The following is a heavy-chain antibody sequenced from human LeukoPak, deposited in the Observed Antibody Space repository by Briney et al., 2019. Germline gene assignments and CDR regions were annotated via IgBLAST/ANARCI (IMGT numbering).Heavy chain of an antibody. V-gene: IGHV1-8*01. D-gene: IGHD5-18*01. J-gene: IGHJ4*02. CDR2: MNPNSGNT. CDR3: ARGPHVDVDTAMDPVDY. CDR1: GYTFTSHD. Sequence: ASVKVSCKASGYTFTSHDINWVRQATGQGLEWMGWMNPNSGNTGYAQKFQGRVTMTRNTSISTAYMELSSLRSEDTAVYYCARGPHVDVDTAMDPVDYWGQGTLVTVSS.